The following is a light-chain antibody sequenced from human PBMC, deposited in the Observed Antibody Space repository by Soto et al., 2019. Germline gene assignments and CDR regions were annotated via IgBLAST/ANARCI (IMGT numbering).Light chain of an antibody. CDR3: SSYTRSSTVV. J-gene: IGLJ2*01. CDR1: SNDVGGYNY. V-gene: IGLV2-14*01. CDR2: DVS. Sequence: QSALTQPASVSGSPGQSITISCTGTSNDVGGYNYVSWYQQHPGKAPKLMIYDVSARPSGVSNRFSGSKSDNTASLTISGLQAEDEADYYCSSYTRSSTVVFGGGTKLTVL.